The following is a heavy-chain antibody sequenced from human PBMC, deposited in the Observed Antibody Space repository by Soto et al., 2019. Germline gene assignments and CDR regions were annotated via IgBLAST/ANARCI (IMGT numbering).Heavy chain of an antibody. CDR1: GFTFSSYS. J-gene: IGHJ5*02. CDR2: ISSSSSYI. Sequence: LRLSCAASGFTFSSYSMNWVRQAPGKGLEWVSSISSSSSYIYYADSVKGRFTISRDNAKNSLYLQMNSLRAEDTAVYYCARDAKSSPGDQYWFDPWGQGTLVTVSS. CDR3: ARDAKSSPGDQYWFDP. D-gene: IGHD2-2*01. V-gene: IGHV3-21*01.